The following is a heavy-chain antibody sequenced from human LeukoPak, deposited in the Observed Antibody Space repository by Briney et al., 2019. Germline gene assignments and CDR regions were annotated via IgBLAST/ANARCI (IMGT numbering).Heavy chain of an antibody. D-gene: IGHD4-17*01. J-gene: IGHJ4*02. CDR1: GFTFSDYY. V-gene: IGHV4-34*01. CDR3: ARGPSYGDGFDY. CDR2: INHSGST. Sequence: PGGSLRLSCAASGFTFSDYYMSWIRQPPGKGLEWIGEINHSGSTNYNPSLKSRVTTSVDTSKNQFSLKLSSVTAADTAVYYCARGPSYGDGFDYWGQGTLVTVSS.